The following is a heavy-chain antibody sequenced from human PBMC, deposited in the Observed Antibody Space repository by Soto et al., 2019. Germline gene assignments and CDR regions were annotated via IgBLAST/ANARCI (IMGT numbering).Heavy chain of an antibody. J-gene: IGHJ5*02. CDR3: ARGSQWHGYSLGKFDT. V-gene: IGHV1-8*01. Sequence: QVQLVQSGAEVKKPGASVKVSCKASGYTFTSYDINWVRQATGQGLEWMGWMNPNSGNTGYAQKFQGRVTMTRNTSISTDYMELSSLRSEDTAVYYCARGSQWHGYSLGKFDTWGQGTLVTVSS. CDR1: GYTFTSYD. CDR2: MNPNSGNT. D-gene: IGHD3-22*01.